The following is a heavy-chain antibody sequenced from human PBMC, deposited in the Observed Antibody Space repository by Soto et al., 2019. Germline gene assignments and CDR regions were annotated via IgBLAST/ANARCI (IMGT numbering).Heavy chain of an antibody. CDR1: EYTFTNYA. CDR2: INAGNGNT. V-gene: IGHV1-3*01. Sequence: QVQLVQSGAEVKKPGASVKVSCKASEYTFTNYAVHWVRQAPGQRLEWMGWINAGNGNTKYSQKFQGRVTITRDTSASTVYMELSSLTSEDTAVYYCARSRAAAGYYFFDYWGQGTLVTVSS. J-gene: IGHJ4*02. D-gene: IGHD6-13*01. CDR3: ARSRAAAGYYFFDY.